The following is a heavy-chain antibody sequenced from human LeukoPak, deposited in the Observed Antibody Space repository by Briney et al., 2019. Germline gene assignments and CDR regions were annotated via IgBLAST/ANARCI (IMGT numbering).Heavy chain of an antibody. CDR2: IYSGGST. Sequence: PGGSLRLSCAASGFTVSSNYMSWVRQAPGRGLEWVSVIYSGGSTYYADSVKGRFTISRDNSKNTMYLQMNSLRAEDTAVYYCARGRSHSSGYYYYYMDVWGKGTTVTISS. D-gene: IGHD6-19*01. V-gene: IGHV3-66*01. CDR3: ARGRSHSSGYYYYYMDV. CDR1: GFTVSSNY. J-gene: IGHJ6*03.